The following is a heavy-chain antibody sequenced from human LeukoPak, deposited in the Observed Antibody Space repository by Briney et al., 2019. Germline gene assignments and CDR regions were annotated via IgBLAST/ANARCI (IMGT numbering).Heavy chain of an antibody. CDR3: AREGTTVTDYAFDI. CDR2: ISAHNGNT. D-gene: IGHD4-17*01. CDR1: GYAFTRYG. V-gene: IGHV1-18*01. J-gene: IGHJ3*02. Sequence: GASVKVSCKASGYAFTRYGISWVRQAPGQGPEWMGWISAHNGNTKYAQKSQGRVTLTTDTSTSTAYMELRSLRSDGTAVYYCAREGTTVTDYAFDIWGQGTMVTVSS.